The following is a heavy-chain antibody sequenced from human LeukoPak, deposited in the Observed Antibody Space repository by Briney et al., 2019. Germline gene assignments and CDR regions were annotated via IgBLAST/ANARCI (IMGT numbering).Heavy chain of an antibody. V-gene: IGHV1-69*13. CDR3: ARDLAMVRGARYRPYNWFDP. CDR2: IIPTFGTA. CDR1: RGTFSSYA. Sequence: SVKVSCKASRGTFSSYALIWVRQAPGHGLEWMGGIIPTFGTAAYAQKFQGRVTISADESTSTAYMELSSLTSEDTAVYYCARDLAMVRGARYRPYNWFDPWGQGTLVTVSS. J-gene: IGHJ5*02. D-gene: IGHD3-10*01.